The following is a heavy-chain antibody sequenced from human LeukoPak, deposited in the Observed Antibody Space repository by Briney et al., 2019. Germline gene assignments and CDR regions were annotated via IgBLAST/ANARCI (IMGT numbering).Heavy chain of an antibody. V-gene: IGHV4-59*01. CDR3: ARAGGSGGDFDY. CDR2: IYYSGST. J-gene: IGHJ4*02. Sequence: SETLSLTCTVSGDSISGYYWSWIRQPPGKGLEWIGYIYYSGSTNYNPSLKSRVTISVDTSKNQFSLKLSSVTAADTAVYYCARAGGSGGDFDYWGQGTLVTVSS. D-gene: IGHD2-15*01. CDR1: GDSISGYY.